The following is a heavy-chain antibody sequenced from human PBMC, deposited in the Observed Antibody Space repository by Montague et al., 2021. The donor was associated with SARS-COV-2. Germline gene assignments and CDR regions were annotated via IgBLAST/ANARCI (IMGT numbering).Heavy chain of an antibody. CDR3: AKLGSYTDY. CDR2: ISWNSGSI. J-gene: IGHJ4*02. CDR1: GFTFDDYA. V-gene: IGHV3-9*01. Sequence: SLRLSCAASGFTFDDYAMHWVRQAPGKGPEWVSGISWNSGSIGYADSVKGRFTISRDNAKKSLYLQMNSLRAEDTALYYCAKLGSYTDYWGQGTLVTVSS. D-gene: IGHD2-2*02.